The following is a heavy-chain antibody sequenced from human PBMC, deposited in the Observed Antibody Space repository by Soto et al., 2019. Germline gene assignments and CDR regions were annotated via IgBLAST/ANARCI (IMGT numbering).Heavy chain of an antibody. V-gene: IGHV4-31*03. CDR1: GDTISRGAHS. Sequence: QVQLQESGPGLVKPSQALSLTCSVSGDTISRGAHSWRWIRQHPGKGLEWIGYIYYSRSTYYNPSLKSRVTISVDTSKNQLSLKLTSVTAADTAVYYCARVGKGLWFGYHWGQGTLVTVSS. J-gene: IGHJ5*02. CDR3: ARVGKGLWFGYH. D-gene: IGHD3-10*01. CDR2: IYYSRST.